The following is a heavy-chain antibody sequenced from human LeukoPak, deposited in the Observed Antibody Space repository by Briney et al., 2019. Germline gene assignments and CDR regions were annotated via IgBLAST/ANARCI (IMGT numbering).Heavy chain of an antibody. CDR1: GFTFSSYS. CDR3: AKDNIVVVVAAMHI. J-gene: IGHJ3*02. CDR2: ISGSGGST. D-gene: IGHD2-15*01. V-gene: IGHV3-23*01. Sequence: GGSLRLSCAASGFTFSSYSMNWVRQAPGKGLEWVSAISGSGGSTYYADSVKGRFTISRDNSKNTLYLQMNSLRAEDTAVYYCAKDNIVVVVAAMHIWGQGTMVTVSS.